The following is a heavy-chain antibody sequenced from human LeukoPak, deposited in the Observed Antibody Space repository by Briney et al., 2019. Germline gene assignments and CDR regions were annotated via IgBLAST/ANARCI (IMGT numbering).Heavy chain of an antibody. CDR1: GFTFSNAW. Sequence: GGSLRLSCAASGFTFSNAWMTWVRQAPGKGLEWVGRTKSKTDGGTTDYAAPVKGRFTISRDDSENTLYLQMNSLKTEDTAVYYCTYGFDRWGQGTLVTVSS. CDR3: TYGFDR. V-gene: IGHV3-15*01. J-gene: IGHJ4*02. CDR2: TKSKTDGGTT. D-gene: IGHD3-16*01.